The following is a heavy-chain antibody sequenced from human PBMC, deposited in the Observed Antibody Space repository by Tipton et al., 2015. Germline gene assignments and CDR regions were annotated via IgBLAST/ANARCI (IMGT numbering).Heavy chain of an antibody. CDR3: AKERLSSGRATRLDP. CDR1: GFTFSSYA. D-gene: IGHD6-19*01. CDR2: ISGSSYDT. V-gene: IGHV3-23*01. J-gene: IGHJ5*02. Sequence: SLRLSCAASGFTFSSYAMSWVRQAPGKGLEWVSSISGSSYDTYYADSVKGRFTISRDNSKNTLFLQMNNLRAEDTAVYYCAKERLSSGRATRLDPWGQGTLVSVSS.